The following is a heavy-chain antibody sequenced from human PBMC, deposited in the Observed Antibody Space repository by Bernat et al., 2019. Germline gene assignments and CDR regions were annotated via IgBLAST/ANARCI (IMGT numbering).Heavy chain of an antibody. V-gene: IGHV3-30*18. D-gene: IGHD3-10*02. CDR2: ISYDGSNK. CDR1: GFTFSSYG. CDR3: AKCSGSYVVDGMDV. Sequence: VQLVESGGGLVQPGRSLRLSCAASGFTFSSYGMHWVRQAPGKGLEWVAVISYDGSNKYYADSVKGRFTISRDNSKNTLYLQMNSLRAEDTAVYYCAKCSGSYVVDGMDVWGQGTTVTVSS. J-gene: IGHJ6*02.